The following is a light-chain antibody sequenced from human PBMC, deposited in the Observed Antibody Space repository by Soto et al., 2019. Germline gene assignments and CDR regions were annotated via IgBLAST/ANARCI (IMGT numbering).Light chain of an antibody. Sequence: QSVLTQPASVSGSPGQSITISCSGTSSDVGAYYSVSWYQHHPGKAPKLIIYGVTNRPSGVSNRFSGSKSGNTASLTISGLQAEDEADYYCCSYAGSYSYVFGTGTKVTVL. J-gene: IGLJ1*01. CDR3: CSYAGSYSYV. CDR2: GVT. V-gene: IGLV2-14*01. CDR1: SSDVGAYYS.